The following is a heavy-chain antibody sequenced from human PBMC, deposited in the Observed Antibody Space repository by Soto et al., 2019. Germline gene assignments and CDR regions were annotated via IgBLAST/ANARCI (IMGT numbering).Heavy chain of an antibody. V-gene: IGHV1-69*13. CDR2: IIPIFGTA. J-gene: IGHJ6*02. CDR1: GGTFSSYA. CDR3: ARGVGGPGSYYYYYYGMDV. Sequence: SVKVSCKASGGTFSSYAISWVRQAPGQGLEWMGGIIPIFGTANYAQKFQGRVTITADDSTSTAYMELSSLRSEDTAVYYCARGVGGPGSYYYYYYGMDVWGQGTTVTVSS. D-gene: IGHD2-2*01.